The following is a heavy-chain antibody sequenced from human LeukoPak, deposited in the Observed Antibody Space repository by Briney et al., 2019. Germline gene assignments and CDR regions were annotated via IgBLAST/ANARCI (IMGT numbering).Heavy chain of an antibody. V-gene: IGHV5-51*01. J-gene: IGHJ6*03. CDR2: IYPGDSDT. CDR1: GCSFTSYW. CDR3: ARQVRTGYDILTGRGYYYMDV. Sequence: GESLKISCKGSGCSFTSYWIGWVRQMPGKGLEWMGIIYPGDSDTRYSPSFQGQVTISADKSISTAYLQWSSLKASDTAMYYCARQVRTGYDILTGRGYYYMDVWGKGTTVTVSS. D-gene: IGHD3-9*01.